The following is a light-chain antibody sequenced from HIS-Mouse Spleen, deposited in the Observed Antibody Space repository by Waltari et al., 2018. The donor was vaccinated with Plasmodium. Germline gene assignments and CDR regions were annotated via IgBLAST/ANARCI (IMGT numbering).Light chain of an antibody. CDR3: YSTDSSGNQRV. J-gene: IGLJ3*02. CDR2: EDS. V-gene: IGLV3-10*01. Sequence: SYELTQPPSVSVSPGQTARITCPGDALPKKNAYRCQQKSGQATVQVIYEDSKRPSGIPERFSGAISGTRATLTISGAQVEDEADYYCYSTDSSGNQRVFGGGTKLTVL. CDR1: ALPKKN.